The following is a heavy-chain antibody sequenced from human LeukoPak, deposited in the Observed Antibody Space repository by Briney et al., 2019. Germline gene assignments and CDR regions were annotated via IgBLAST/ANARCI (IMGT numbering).Heavy chain of an antibody. CDR3: AKVPGLERAYYYYGMDV. CDR1: GFTFSSYG. D-gene: IGHD1-1*01. CDR2: ISYDGSNK. J-gene: IGHJ6*04. V-gene: IGHV3-30*18. Sequence: GGSLRLSCVASGFTFSSYGMHWVRQAPGKGLEWVAVISYDGSNKYYADSVKGRFTISRDNSKNTLYLQTNSLRAEDTAVYYCAKVPGLERAYYYYGMDVWGKGTTVTVSS.